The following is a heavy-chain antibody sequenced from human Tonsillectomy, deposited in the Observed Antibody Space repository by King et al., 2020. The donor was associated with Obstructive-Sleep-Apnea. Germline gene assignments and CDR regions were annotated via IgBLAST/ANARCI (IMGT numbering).Heavy chain of an antibody. J-gene: IGHJ4*02. Sequence: LQLQESGPGLVKASETLSLTCTVSGGSISRSSYYWGWIRQPPGKGLEWIGSFYYRGSTYYNPSLNSRVTISVDTSKTQCSLKLSSVTAADTAVYYCARDKGSRGYRGYFDSWGQGTLVTVSS. CDR2: FYYRGST. V-gene: IGHV4-39*07. D-gene: IGHD5-12*01. CDR1: GGSISRSSYY. CDR3: ARDKGSRGYRGYFDS.